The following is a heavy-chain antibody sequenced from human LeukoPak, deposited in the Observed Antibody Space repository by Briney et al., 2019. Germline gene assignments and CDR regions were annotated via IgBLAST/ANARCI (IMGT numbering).Heavy chain of an antibody. CDR2: INPRGDAT. D-gene: IGHD2-8*01. CDR1: GYIFTTYS. Sequence: ASAKVSCKASGYIFTTYSIHWVRQAPGQGLEWMGIINPRGDATIYAQKFQGRVTMTSDTSTTTVYMELSSLRSEDTGLYYCARKWSSRDWFDPWGQGTLVTVSS. J-gene: IGHJ5*02. CDR3: ARKWSSRDWFDP. V-gene: IGHV1-46*01.